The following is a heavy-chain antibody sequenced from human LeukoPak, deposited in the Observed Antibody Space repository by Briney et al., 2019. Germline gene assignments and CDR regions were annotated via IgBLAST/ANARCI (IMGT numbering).Heavy chain of an antibody. CDR1: GFSFSTYG. CDR3: ARPMNEYDSSGFFHY. V-gene: IGHV3-30*02. Sequence: GGSLRLSCAASGFSFSTYGLHWVRHTPGKGLGWVAFIRYDGSNEYYADSVKGRFTISRDNPKNTLHLQMNSLRVEDTAVYYCARPMNEYDSSGFFHYWGQGALVTVSS. CDR2: IRYDGSNE. J-gene: IGHJ4*02. D-gene: IGHD3-22*01.